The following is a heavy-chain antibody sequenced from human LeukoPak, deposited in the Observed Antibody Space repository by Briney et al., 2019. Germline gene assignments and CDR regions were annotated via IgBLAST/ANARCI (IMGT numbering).Heavy chain of an antibody. CDR3: AREASPQWLARDGMDV. D-gene: IGHD6-19*01. CDR2: IKQDGSEK. Sequence: GGSLRLSCAASGFTFSTYWMSWVRQAPGKGLEWVANIKQDGSEKYYVDSVKGRFTISRDNAKNSLYLQMNSLRAEDTAGDYCAREASPQWLARDGMDVWGQGTTITVSS. V-gene: IGHV3-7*01. CDR1: GFTFSTYW. J-gene: IGHJ6*02.